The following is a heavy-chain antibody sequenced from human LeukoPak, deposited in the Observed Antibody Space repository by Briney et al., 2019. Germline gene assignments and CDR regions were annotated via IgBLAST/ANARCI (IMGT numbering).Heavy chain of an antibody. J-gene: IGHJ5*02. CDR1: GGSISNYY. CDR3: ARYGDTRFHP. Sequence: SETLSLTCTVSGGSISNYYWSWIRQPPGKGLECIGYIYYSANTNYNPSLKSRVTISVDPSKNQFSLRLTSVTAADTAVYYCARYGDTRFHPWGQGTLVTVSS. CDR2: IYYSANT. V-gene: IGHV4-59*01. D-gene: IGHD4-17*01.